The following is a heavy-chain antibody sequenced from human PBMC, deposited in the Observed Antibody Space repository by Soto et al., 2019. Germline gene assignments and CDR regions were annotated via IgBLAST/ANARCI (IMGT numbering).Heavy chain of an antibody. Sequence: QVQLQESGPGLVKPSQTLSLTCTVSGGSIRSDTHYWSWIRQPPGKGLEWIGYIFYSGSTHYNPSLKSRLTISLGTSKNQFSLNLTSVTAADTAIYYCARTAYDDVLTGNSLGDAYYHGMDVWGQGTTVTVSS. D-gene: IGHD3-9*01. CDR3: ARTAYDDVLTGNSLGDAYYHGMDV. CDR1: GGSIRSDTHY. J-gene: IGHJ6*02. CDR2: IFYSGST. V-gene: IGHV4-30-4*01.